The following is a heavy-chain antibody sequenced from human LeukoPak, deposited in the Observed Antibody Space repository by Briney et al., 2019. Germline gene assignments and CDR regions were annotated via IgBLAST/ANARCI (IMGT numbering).Heavy chain of an antibody. V-gene: IGHV4-39*01. CDR3: ARLPAGYRGSGIYWFDP. CDR2: IYYTGDT. CDR1: GGSISSSSNY. Sequence: PSETLSLTCTVSGGSISSSSNYWGWIRQPPGKGLEWIGSIYYTGDTYYNPSLKSRVTIFEDTSKNQLALKLSSVTAADTAVYYCARLPAGYRGSGIYWFDPWGHGTLVTVSS. D-gene: IGHD3-10*01. J-gene: IGHJ5*02.